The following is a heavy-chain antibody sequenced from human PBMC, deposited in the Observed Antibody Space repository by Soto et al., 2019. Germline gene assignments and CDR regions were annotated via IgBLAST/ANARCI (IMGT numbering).Heavy chain of an antibody. Sequence: QVQLVQSGAEVKKPGSSVKVSCKASGGTFSSYALSWVRQAPGQGLEWMGGIIPMSGATNYAQKFQGRVTFTADESTNTAYLELTSLGSEDTAVYYCSRGGPENDYWGQGTLVTVSS. V-gene: IGHV1-69*12. CDR3: SRGGPENDY. CDR1: GGTFSSYA. J-gene: IGHJ4*02. CDR2: IIPMSGAT. D-gene: IGHD1-26*01.